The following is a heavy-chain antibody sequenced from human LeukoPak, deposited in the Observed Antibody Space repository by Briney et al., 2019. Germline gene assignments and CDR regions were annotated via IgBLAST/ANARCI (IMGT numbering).Heavy chain of an antibody. Sequence: SETLSLTCTASGGSISSSSYYWGWIRQPPGKGLEWIGSIYYSGSTYYNPSLKSRVTISVDTSKNQFSLKLSSVTAADTAVYYCARLRSGWYYFDYWGQGTLVTVSS. CDR1: GGSISSSSYY. V-gene: IGHV4-39*01. CDR2: IYYSGST. J-gene: IGHJ4*02. D-gene: IGHD6-19*01. CDR3: ARLRSGWYYFDY.